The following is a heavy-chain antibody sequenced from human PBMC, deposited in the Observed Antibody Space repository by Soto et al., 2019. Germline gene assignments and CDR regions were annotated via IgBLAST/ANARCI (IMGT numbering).Heavy chain of an antibody. V-gene: IGHV3-21*01. CDR2: ISSSSSYI. J-gene: IGHJ4*02. CDR3: ASASRWGYSGYDLPQDFDY. Sequence: GGSLRLSCAASGFTFSSYSMNWVRQAPGKGLEWVSSISSSSSYIYYADSVKGRFTISRDNAKNSLYLQMNSLRAEDTAVYYCASASRWGYSGYDLPQDFDYWGQGTLVTVSS. D-gene: IGHD5-12*01. CDR1: GFTFSSYS.